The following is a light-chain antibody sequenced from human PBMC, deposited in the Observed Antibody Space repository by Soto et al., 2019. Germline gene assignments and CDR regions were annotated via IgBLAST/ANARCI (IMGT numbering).Light chain of an antibody. Sequence: DIVMTQSPLSLPVTPGEPASISCRSSQSLLYSNGNNYLDWYLQNPGQSPQLLIYLASSRASGVPDRFSGIGSGTDFTLKISRVEAEDVGVYYCMQPLQTPYTFGQGTKLEIK. J-gene: IGKJ2*01. CDR2: LAS. CDR3: MQPLQTPYT. CDR1: QSLLYSNGNNY. V-gene: IGKV2-28*01.